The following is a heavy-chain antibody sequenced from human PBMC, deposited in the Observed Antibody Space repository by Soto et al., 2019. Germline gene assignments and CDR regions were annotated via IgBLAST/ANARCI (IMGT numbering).Heavy chain of an antibody. CDR3: ARDWTSPSCTTISCPRGGWFDP. V-gene: IGHV1-18*04. CDR2: INPYNANT. J-gene: IGHJ5*02. D-gene: IGHD2-2*01. Sequence: NPVQSGAEVKEPGASVRVSCKASGYTFSNHGVSWVRQAPGQGLEWIGWINPYNANTYFAQKFQGRVTMTTDTFTTTAYLELTSLRFDDTAIYYCARDWTSPSCTTISCPRGGWFDPWGQGTLLIVSS. CDR1: GYTFSNHG.